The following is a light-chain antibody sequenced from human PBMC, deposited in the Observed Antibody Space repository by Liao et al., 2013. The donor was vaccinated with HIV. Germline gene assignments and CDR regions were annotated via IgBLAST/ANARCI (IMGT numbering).Light chain of an antibody. J-gene: IGLJ3*02. CDR2: YDN. V-gene: IGLV3-21*01. Sequence: SYVLTQPSSVSVAPGTTATITCGGDNIGGRSVHWYQHKAGQAPHLVISYDNDRPSGIPERFSGSSSGTTVTLTISGVQAEDEADYYCQSADSSGTCPVFGGGTKLTVL. CDR1: NIGGRS. CDR3: QSADSSGTCPV.